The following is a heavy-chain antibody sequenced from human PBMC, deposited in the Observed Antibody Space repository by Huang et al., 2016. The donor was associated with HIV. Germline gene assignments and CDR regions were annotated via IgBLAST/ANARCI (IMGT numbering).Heavy chain of an antibody. CDR3: ARDRDCYDSSGYWGFNYFDY. V-gene: IGHV1-46*01. Sequence: QVQLVQSGAEVKKPGASVKVSCKASGYAFTSYYMHWVRQAPGQGLEWMGIINHSDGSTRYAQKFKGRVTTTRDTSTNTVFMELSSLRSEDTAVYYCARDRDCYDSSGYWGFNYFDYWGQGTLVTVSS. CDR2: INHSDGST. CDR1: GYAFTSYY. D-gene: IGHD3-22*01. J-gene: IGHJ4*02.